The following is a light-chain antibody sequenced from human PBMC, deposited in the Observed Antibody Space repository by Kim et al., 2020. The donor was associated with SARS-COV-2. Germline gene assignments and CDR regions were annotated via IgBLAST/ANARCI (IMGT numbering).Light chain of an antibody. J-gene: IGKJ5*01. CDR3: QHYAGSPPIT. CDR2: DTF. Sequence: EIVLTQPPGTLSLSPGERATLSCRASQSLSSGYIAWYQQKPGQAPRLLIYDTFNTATGIPDRFSGSGSGTDFTLTIRRLDPEDFAVYFCQHYAGSPPITFGQGTRLEIK. CDR1: QSLSSGY. V-gene: IGKV3-20*01.